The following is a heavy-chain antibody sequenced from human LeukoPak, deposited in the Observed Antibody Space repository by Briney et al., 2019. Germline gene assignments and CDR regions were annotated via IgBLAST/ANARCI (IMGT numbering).Heavy chain of an antibody. CDR1: GGSVSSYY. J-gene: IGHJ4*02. Sequence: SETLSLTCSVSGGSVSSYYWSWIRQSPGEGLEWIGYIHNSGRTNYNPSLKSRVTGFVDTSKNQASLRLSSVTAADTAVYYCARHGTISSESYFDYWGQGALVTVSS. CDR2: IHNSGRT. V-gene: IGHV4-59*08. D-gene: IGHD1-14*01. CDR3: ARHGTISSESYFDY.